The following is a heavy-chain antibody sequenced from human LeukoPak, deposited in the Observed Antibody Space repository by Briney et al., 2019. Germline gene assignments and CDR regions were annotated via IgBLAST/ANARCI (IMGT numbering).Heavy chain of an antibody. CDR3: AREDIVVVPAALRLDP. Sequence: GASVKVSCKASGYTFTSYGISWVRQAPGQGLEWMGWVSAYNGNTNYAQKLQGRVTMTTDTSTSTAYMELRSLRSDDTAVYYCAREDIVVVPAALRLDPWGQGTLVTVSS. V-gene: IGHV1-18*01. CDR1: GYTFTSYG. CDR2: VSAYNGNT. J-gene: IGHJ5*02. D-gene: IGHD2-2*01.